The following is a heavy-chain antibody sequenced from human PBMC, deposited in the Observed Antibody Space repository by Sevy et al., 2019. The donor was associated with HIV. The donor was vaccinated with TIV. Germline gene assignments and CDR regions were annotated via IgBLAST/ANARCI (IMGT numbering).Heavy chain of an antibody. CDR1: GFTFSTYE. J-gene: IGHJ4*02. D-gene: IGHD3-16*01. CDR2: ISSSGSTI. CDR3: ARGEWGGVNY. Sequence: GGSLRLSCAASGFTFSTYEMNWVRQAPGKGLEWVSYISSSGSTIYYADSVKGRFTISRDNAKNSLYLQMNSLRAEDTSVYYCARGEWGGVNYWGQGTLVTVSS. V-gene: IGHV3-48*03.